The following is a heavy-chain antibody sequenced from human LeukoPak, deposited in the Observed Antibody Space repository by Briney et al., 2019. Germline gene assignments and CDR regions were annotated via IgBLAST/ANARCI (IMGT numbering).Heavy chain of an antibody. D-gene: IGHD1-26*01. CDR1: GGSFSGYN. CDR2: INQSGST. V-gene: IGHV4-34*01. Sequence: SETLSLTCAVYGGSFSGYNWSWIRQPPGKGLEWIGEINQSGSTNYNPSLKSRVTISADTSKNQFSLKLSSVTAADTAAYCCATSGSYRDYWGQGTLVTVSS. CDR3: ATSGSYRDY. J-gene: IGHJ4*02.